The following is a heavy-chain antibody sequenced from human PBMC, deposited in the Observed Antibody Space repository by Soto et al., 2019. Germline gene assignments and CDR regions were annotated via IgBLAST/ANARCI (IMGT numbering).Heavy chain of an antibody. D-gene: IGHD3-16*01. CDR3: ARDRPYVHFDY. V-gene: IGHV3-74*01. CDR1: GFTFSSYW. CDR2: INSDGSST. J-gene: IGHJ4*02. Sequence: GGSLRLSCATSGFTFSSYWMHWVRQAPGKGLVWVSRINSDGSSTSYADSVKGRFTISRDNAKNTLYLQMNSLRDEDTAVYYCARDRPYVHFDYWGQGTLVTVSS.